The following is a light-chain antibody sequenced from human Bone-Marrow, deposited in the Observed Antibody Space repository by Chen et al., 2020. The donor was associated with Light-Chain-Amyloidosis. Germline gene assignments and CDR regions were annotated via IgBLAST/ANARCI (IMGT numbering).Light chain of an antibody. CDR2: AAR. V-gene: IGKV1-27*01. J-gene: IGKJ3*01. CDR1: RPISFF. Sequence: IQMTQYPSSLSASVGDRVSLTCRASRPISFFLAWYQQKPGRLPRLLIYAARTLQSGVPSRFSGSTSGTDFTLTISSLQPEDVATYYCQNYYSAPFTFGPGIKVDIK. CDR3: QNYYSAPFT.